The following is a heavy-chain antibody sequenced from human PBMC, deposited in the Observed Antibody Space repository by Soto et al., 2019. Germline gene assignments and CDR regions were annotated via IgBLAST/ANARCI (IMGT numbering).Heavy chain of an antibody. J-gene: IGHJ4*02. CDR3: ARGPAYIDGWRTFDL. CDR1: DDSFRGAEYY. Sequence: SETLSLICTVSDDSFRGAEYYWSWIRQPLGKGPEWIGYTYYNGDTKYNPALRSRVTMSEDTSKNQFSLRLSSVTAADTAVYFCARGPAYIDGWRTFDLWGRGILVTVSS. D-gene: IGHD6-19*01. CDR2: TYYNGDT. V-gene: IGHV4-61*08.